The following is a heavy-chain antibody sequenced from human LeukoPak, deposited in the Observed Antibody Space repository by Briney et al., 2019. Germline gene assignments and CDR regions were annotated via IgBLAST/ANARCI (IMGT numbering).Heavy chain of an antibody. D-gene: IGHD4-17*01. CDR3: ARHRRTTVTTNNWFDP. Sequence: SETLSLTCTVSGGSISSSSYYWGWIRQPPGKGLEWIGSIYYSGSTYYNPPLKSRVTISVDTSKNQFSLKLSSVTAAGTAVYYCARHRRTTVTTNNWFDPWGQGTLVTVSS. CDR2: IYYSGST. J-gene: IGHJ5*02. V-gene: IGHV4-39*01. CDR1: GGSISSSSYY.